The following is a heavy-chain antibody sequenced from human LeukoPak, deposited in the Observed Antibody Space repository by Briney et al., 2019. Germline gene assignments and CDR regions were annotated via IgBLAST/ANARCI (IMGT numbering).Heavy chain of an antibody. Sequence: SETLSLTCTVSGASISSGEYYWSWIRQPAGKGLEWIGRIYTSGSTNYNPSLKSRVTISVDTSKNQFSLKLSSVTAADTAMYYCAREAYDVLASDWFDPWGQGTLVTVSS. V-gene: IGHV4-61*02. J-gene: IGHJ5*02. CDR1: GASISSGEYY. D-gene: IGHD3-9*01. CDR2: IYTSGST. CDR3: AREAYDVLASDWFDP.